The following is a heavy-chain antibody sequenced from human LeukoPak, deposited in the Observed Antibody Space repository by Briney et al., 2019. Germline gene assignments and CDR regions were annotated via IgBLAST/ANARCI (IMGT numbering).Heavy chain of an antibody. CDR2: ISDTTGTT. J-gene: IGHJ4*02. V-gene: IGHV3-48*02. CDR1: GFAFSSFE. CDR3: VRRFDY. Sequence: GGSLRLSCEASGFAFSSFEMNWVRQAPGKGLEWISYISDTTGTTYFADSLRGRFTISRDNPKNLLFLQMSSLRDEDTAVYYCVRRFDYWGQGTLVTVSS.